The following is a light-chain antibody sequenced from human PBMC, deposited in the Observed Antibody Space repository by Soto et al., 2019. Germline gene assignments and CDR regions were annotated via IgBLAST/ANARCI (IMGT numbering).Light chain of an antibody. CDR3: QQYGGSPIT. CDR1: QSISSY. J-gene: IGKJ5*01. CDR2: AAS. V-gene: IGKV1-39*01. Sequence: DIQMTQSPSSLSASVGDRVTITCRASQSISSYLNWHQQKPGKAPKLLIYAASSLQSGVPSRFSGSGSGTDITLTISRLEPEDFALYYCQQYGGSPITFGQGTRLEIK.